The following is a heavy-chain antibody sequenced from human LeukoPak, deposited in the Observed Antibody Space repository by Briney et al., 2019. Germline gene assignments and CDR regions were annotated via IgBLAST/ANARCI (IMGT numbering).Heavy chain of an antibody. D-gene: IGHD6-19*01. Sequence: SETLSLTCTVSGGSISSYYWSWIRQPAGKGLEWIGRIYTSGSTNYNPSLKSRVTISVDTSKNQFSLKLSSVTAADTAVYYCARHKDYSSGWPIDYWGQGTLVTVSS. V-gene: IGHV4-4*07. CDR2: IYTSGST. CDR3: ARHKDYSSGWPIDY. CDR1: GGSISSYY. J-gene: IGHJ4*02.